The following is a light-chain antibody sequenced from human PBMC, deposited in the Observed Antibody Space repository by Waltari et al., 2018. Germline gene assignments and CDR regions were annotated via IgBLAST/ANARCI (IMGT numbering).Light chain of an antibody. V-gene: IGLV10-54*04. CDR3: SAWDHSLKTYI. CDR1: SQDVGNEG. CDR2: RHN. J-gene: IGLJ1*01. Sequence: QAGLTQPPSVSHALRQTATLSCTGTSQDVGNEGALWLQQPPGHPPNLLSYRHNRRPSGISEIFSASRSGNTASLTITELQPEGEADYYCSAWDHSLKTYIFGTGTKVTVL.